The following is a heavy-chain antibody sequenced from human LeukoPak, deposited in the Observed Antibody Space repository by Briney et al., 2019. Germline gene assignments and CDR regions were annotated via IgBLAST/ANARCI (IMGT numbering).Heavy chain of an antibody. V-gene: IGHV3-64*01. CDR1: GFTFSSYA. CDR3: ARLENWNDDFYYGMDV. CDR2: ISSNEGST. D-gene: IGHD1-1*01. J-gene: IGHJ6*02. Sequence: GGSLRLSCAASGFTFSSYAMHWVRQAPGKGLEYVSAISSNEGSTYYANSVKGRFTISRDNSKNTLYLQMGSLRAEDMAVYYCARLENWNDDFYYGMDVWGQGTTVTVSS.